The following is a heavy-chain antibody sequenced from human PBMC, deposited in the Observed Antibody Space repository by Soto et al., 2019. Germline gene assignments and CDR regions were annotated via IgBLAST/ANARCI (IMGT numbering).Heavy chain of an antibody. CDR2: INHSGST. V-gene: IGHV4-34*01. CDR3: ARGRYSPHYYYYYYGMDV. D-gene: IGHD1-1*01. Sequence: SETLSLTCAVYGGSFSGYYWSWIRQPPGKGLEWIGEINHSGSTNYNPSLKSRVTISVDTSKNQFSLKLSSVTAADTAVYYCARGRYSPHYYYYYYGMDVWGQGTTVTVSS. J-gene: IGHJ6*02. CDR1: GGSFSGYY.